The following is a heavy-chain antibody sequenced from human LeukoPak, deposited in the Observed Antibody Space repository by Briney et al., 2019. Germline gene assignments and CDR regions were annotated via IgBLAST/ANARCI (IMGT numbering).Heavy chain of an antibody. J-gene: IGHJ3*02. Sequence: PSETLSLTCTVSGGSISSGSYYWSWIRQPAGKGLEWIGRIYTSGSTNYNPSLKSRVTISVDTSKNQFSLKLSSVTAADMAVYYCARQTKYSSDAFDIWGQGTMVTVSS. CDR2: IYTSGST. CDR1: GGSISSGSYY. CDR3: ARQTKYSSDAFDI. V-gene: IGHV4-61*02. D-gene: IGHD6-6*01.